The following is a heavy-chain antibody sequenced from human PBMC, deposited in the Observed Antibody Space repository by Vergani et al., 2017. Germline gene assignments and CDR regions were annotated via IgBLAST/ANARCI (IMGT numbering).Heavy chain of an antibody. J-gene: IGHJ6*03. CDR1: GGNFSSDA. V-gene: IGHV1-69*01. CDR3: ARGRSPRDYYYMDV. CDR2: IIPIFGTA. Sequence: QVQLVQSGAEMKKPGSSVKVSCKASGGNFSSDAISWVRQATGQGLEWMGGIIPIFGTAHYAPKFQGRVTITADESTSTAYMELSSLRCEDTAVYYCARGRSPRDYYYMDVWGKGTTVTVSS.